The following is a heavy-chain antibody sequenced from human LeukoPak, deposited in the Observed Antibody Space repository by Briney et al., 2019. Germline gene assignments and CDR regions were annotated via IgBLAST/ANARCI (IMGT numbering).Heavy chain of an antibody. D-gene: IGHD3-22*01. CDR3: ARTYYYDSSGYSNAYYFDY. CDR1: GGSISSYY. J-gene: IGHJ4*02. V-gene: IGHV4-59*06. CDR2: IYYSGST. Sequence: SETLSLTCTVSGGSISSYYWSWIRQPPGKGLEWIGYIYYSGSTYYNPSLKSRVTISVDTSKNQFSLKLSSVTAADTAVYYCARTYYYDSSGYSNAYYFDYWGQGTLVTVSS.